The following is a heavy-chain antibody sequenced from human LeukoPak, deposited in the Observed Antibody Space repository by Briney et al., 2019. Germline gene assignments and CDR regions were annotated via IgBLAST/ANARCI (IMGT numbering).Heavy chain of an antibody. CDR3: AKHYYDSSGYYSPFDY. CDR2: ISGSGGST. V-gene: IGHV3-23*01. J-gene: IGHJ4*02. CDR1: GFTFSSYA. D-gene: IGHD3-22*01. Sequence: GGSLRLSCAASGFTFSSYAMSWVRQAPGKGLGWVSAISGSGGSTYYADSVKGRFTISRDNSKNTLYLQMNSLRAEDTAVYYCAKHYYDSSGYYSPFDYWGQGTLVTVPS.